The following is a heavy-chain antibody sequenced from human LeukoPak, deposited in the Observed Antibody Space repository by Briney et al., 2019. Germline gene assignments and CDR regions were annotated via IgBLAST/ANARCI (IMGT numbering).Heavy chain of an antibody. J-gene: IGHJ6*03. D-gene: IGHD3-9*01. CDR3: ARSWRDYDILTGHLHYYYYYMDV. CDR2: IIPIFGTA. Sequence: GASVKVSCKASGGTFSSYAISWVRQAPGQGLEWMGGIIPIFGTANYAQKFQGRVTITADKSTSTAYMELSSLRSEDTAVYYCARSWRDYDILTGHLHYYYYYMDVWGKGTTVTISS. V-gene: IGHV1-69*06. CDR1: GGTFSSYA.